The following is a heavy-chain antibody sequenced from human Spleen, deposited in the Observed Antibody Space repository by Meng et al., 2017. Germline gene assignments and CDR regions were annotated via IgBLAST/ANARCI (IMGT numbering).Heavy chain of an antibody. J-gene: IGHJ6*02. CDR1: GFTVSSNY. Sequence: GESLKISCTASGFTVSSNYMSWVRQAPGKGLEWVSVIYTGGSTYYADSVRGRFTISRHNLRNTVYLKMNGLRAEDTAIYYCARDQPITSVRGYYYGMDVWGQGTTVTVSS. D-gene: IGHD3-10*01. CDR2: IYTGGST. V-gene: IGHV3-53*04. CDR3: ARDQPITSVRGYYYGMDV.